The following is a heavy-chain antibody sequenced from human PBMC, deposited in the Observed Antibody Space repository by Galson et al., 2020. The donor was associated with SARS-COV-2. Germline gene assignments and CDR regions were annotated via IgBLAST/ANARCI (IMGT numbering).Heavy chain of an antibody. Sequence: NSGGSLRLSCAASSFRFTAYSMHWVRQAPGKGLEWVSSISSDSPYIYYADSVRGRFTISRDNSKNSLYLQMNNLRAEDTAVYYCARGHGSSWSYYFDYWGRGTLGHRLL. CDR3: ARGHGSSWSYYFDY. V-gene: IGHV3-21*01. CDR2: ISSDSPYI. J-gene: IGHJ4*02. D-gene: IGHD6-13*01. CDR1: SFRFTAYS.